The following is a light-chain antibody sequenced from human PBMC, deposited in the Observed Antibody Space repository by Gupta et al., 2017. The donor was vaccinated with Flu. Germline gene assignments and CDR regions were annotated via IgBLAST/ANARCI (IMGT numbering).Light chain of an antibody. J-gene: IGKJ5*01. CDR3: QQYVKAPMT. CDR2: GAS. V-gene: IGKV3-20*01. Sequence: GTLSFSPGERASLSCRASESVSNRYLAWYQQKPGQAPRLIIYGASNGATGIPDRFSGSGSGTDCTLNISRLEPEDFAVYYCQQYVKAPMTFGQGARLNIK. CDR1: ESVSNRY.